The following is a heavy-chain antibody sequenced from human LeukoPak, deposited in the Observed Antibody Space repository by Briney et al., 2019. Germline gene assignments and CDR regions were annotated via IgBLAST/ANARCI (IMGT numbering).Heavy chain of an antibody. CDR2: IYTSGST. Sequence: SETLSLTCTVSGGSISSYYWSWIRQPAGKGLEWIGRIYTSGSTNYNPSLKSRVTMSVDTSKNQFSLKLSSVTAADTAVYYCARRPIVVVPAAIQRIWYFDLWGRGTLVTVSS. CDR3: ARRPIVVVPAAIQRIWYFDL. D-gene: IGHD2-2*02. CDR1: GGSISSYY. J-gene: IGHJ2*01. V-gene: IGHV4-4*07.